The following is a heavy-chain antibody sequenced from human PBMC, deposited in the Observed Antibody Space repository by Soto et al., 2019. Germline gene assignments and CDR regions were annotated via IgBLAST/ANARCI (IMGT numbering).Heavy chain of an antibody. Sequence: ASVKVSCKASGYTFTSYGISWVRQAPGQGLEWMGWISAYNGNTNYAQKLQGRVTMTTDTSTSTAYMELRSLRSDDTAVYYCARGHQQLATRYYYYYVMDVWAQGTTVTVSS. CDR3: ARGHQQLATRYYYYYVMDV. CDR2: ISAYNGNT. V-gene: IGHV1-18*01. J-gene: IGHJ6*02. CDR1: GYTFTSYG. D-gene: IGHD6-13*01.